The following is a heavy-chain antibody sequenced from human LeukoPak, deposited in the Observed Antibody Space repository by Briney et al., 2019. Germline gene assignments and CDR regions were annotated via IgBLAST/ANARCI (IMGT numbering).Heavy chain of an antibody. CDR3: ARLPPGAVTNAGYYFDS. D-gene: IGHD4-17*01. CDR1: GASISDYW. J-gene: IGHJ4*02. CDR2: IHYSGIT. Sequence: PSETLSLTCSVSGASISDYWWNWIRQPPGKRPEWLGYIHYSGITKYNPSVSSRITMPVDTSKNQFSLELRSVTAADTAIYYCARLPPGAVTNAGYYFDSWGQGSLVTVSS. V-gene: IGHV4-59*01.